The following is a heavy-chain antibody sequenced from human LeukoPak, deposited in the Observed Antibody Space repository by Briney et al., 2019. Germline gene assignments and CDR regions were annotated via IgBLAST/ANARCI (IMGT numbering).Heavy chain of an antibody. Sequence: TAGGSLRLSCAASGFTFSNAWMSWVRQAPGKGLEWVGRIKSKTDGGTTDYAAPVKGRFTLSRDDSKNTLYLQMNSLKTEDTAVYYCTTGYYYGLGSPPSVDHWGQGTLVTVSS. CDR3: TTGYYYGLGSPPSVDH. V-gene: IGHV3-15*01. J-gene: IGHJ4*02. CDR1: GFTFSNAW. CDR2: IKSKTDGGTT. D-gene: IGHD3-10*01.